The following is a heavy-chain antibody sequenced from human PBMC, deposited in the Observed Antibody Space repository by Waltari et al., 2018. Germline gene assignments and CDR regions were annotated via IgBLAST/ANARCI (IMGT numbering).Heavy chain of an antibody. V-gene: IGHV3-7*04. CDR2: INQDGSEE. CDR1: GFTFSNFW. Sequence: EVQLVESGGGLVQPGGSLRLSCAASGFTFSNFWMSWARQASGKGLEWVANINQDGSEEYYVDSVKGRFTISRDNARNSLYLQMNSLRAEDTAVYYCQRGDYWGQGTLVTVSS. J-gene: IGHJ4*02. CDR3: QRGDY.